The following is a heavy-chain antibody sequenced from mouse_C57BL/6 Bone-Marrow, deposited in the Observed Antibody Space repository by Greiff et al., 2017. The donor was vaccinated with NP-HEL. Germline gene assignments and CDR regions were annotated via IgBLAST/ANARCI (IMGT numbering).Heavy chain of an antibody. J-gene: IGHJ1*03. CDR3: ARVGGSSINWYFDV. D-gene: IGHD1-1*01. V-gene: IGHV1-80*01. CDR1: GYAFSSYW. Sequence: QVQLQQSGAELVKPGASVKISCKASGYAFSSYWMNWVKQRPGKGLEWIGQIYPGDGDTNYNGKFKGKATLTADKSSSTAYMQLSSLTSEDSAVYFCARVGGSSINWYFDVWGTGTTVTVSS. CDR2: IYPGDGDT.